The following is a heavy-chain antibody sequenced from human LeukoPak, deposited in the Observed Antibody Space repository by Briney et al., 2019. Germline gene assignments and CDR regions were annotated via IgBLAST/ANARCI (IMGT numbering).Heavy chain of an antibody. CDR1: GFTFSNAW. Sequence: GGSLRLSCAASGFTFSNAWMSWVRQAPGKGLEWDGRIKSRTDGGTTDYAAPVKGRFTISRDDSKNTLYLQMNSLKTEDTAVYYCTTDILLMVYAIRCGYWGQRTLVTVSS. CDR2: IKSRTDGGTT. V-gene: IGHV3-15*01. D-gene: IGHD2-8*01. CDR3: TTDILLMVYAIRCGY. J-gene: IGHJ4*02.